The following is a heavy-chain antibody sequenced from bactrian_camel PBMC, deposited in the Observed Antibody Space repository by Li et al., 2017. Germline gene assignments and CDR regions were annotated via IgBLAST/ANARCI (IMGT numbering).Heavy chain of an antibody. J-gene: IGHJ4*01. CDR3: AAAGGMWDWPPDPSQWDY. V-gene: IGHV3S55*01. Sequence: VESGGGSVETGGSLRLSCVASGHAWRRYCMGWFRQAPGKEREGVAVTDSDGTTRYAASVQGRFTISKDNAENTLYLQMNRLKPEDTAMYTCAAAGGMWDWPPDPSQWDYWGQGTQVTVS. CDR1: GHAWRRYC. D-gene: IGHD2*01. CDR2: TDSDGTT.